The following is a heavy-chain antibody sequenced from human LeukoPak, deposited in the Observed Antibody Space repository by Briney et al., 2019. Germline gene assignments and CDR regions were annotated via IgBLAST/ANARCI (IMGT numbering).Heavy chain of an antibody. J-gene: IGHJ4*02. CDR3: ARDYLAFYALPAAILNY. CDR2: ISSSSSYI. CDR1: GFTFSSYS. V-gene: IGHV3-21*01. Sequence: GGSLRLSCAASGFTFSSYSMNWVRQAPGKGLEWVSSISSSSSYIYYADSVKGRFTISRDNSKNTLYLQMNSLRAEDTAVYYCARDYLAFYALPAAILNYWGQGTLVTVSS. D-gene: IGHD2-2*01.